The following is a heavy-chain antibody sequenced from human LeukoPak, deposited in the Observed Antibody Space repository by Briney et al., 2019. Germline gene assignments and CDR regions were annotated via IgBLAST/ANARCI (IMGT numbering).Heavy chain of an antibody. CDR2: VYYTGSI. J-gene: IGHJ5*02. D-gene: IGHD2-21*01. CDR3: ARRDYRAWIDP. V-gene: IGHV4-39*01. CDR1: GGSISASSHY. Sequence: PSETLSLTCSVSGGSISASSHYWAWVRQPPGKGLEWIVSVYYTGSIRYNTSLKGRVTISVDMSKNDLFLTVNSVTAADTAFYYCARRDYRAWIDPWGQGILVTVSP.